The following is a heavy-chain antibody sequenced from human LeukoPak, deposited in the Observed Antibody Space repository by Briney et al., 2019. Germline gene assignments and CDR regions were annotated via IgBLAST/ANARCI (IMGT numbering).Heavy chain of an antibody. V-gene: IGHV3-30*03. D-gene: IGHD6-19*01. CDR1: GFTFSSYG. Sequence: GSLRLSCAASGFTFSSYGMHWVRQAPGKGLEWVAVISYDGSNKYYADSVKGRFTISRDNSKNTLYLQMNSLRAEDTAVNYCACGWSHFDYWGQGTLVTVSS. CDR3: ACGWSHFDY. CDR2: ISYDGSNK. J-gene: IGHJ4*02.